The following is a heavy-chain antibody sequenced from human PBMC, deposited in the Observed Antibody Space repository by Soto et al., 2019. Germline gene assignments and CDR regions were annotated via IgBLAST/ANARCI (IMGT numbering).Heavy chain of an antibody. Sequence: GGSLRLSCSASGFTFSSYAMHWVRQAPGKGLEYVSAISSNGGSTYYADSVKGRFTISRDNSKNTLYLQMSSLRAEDTAVYYCVKALVTIAAPGIFDYRGQGSSVIVSS. J-gene: IGHJ4*02. D-gene: IGHD6-13*01. CDR2: ISSNGGST. V-gene: IGHV3-64D*06. CDR1: GFTFSSYA. CDR3: VKALVTIAAPGIFDY.